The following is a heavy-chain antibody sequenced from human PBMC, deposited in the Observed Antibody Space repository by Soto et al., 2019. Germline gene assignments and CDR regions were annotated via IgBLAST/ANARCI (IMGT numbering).Heavy chain of an antibody. CDR2: IYHSGST. Sequence: TSETLSLTCAVSGGSISSGGYSWSWIRQPPGKGLGWIGYIYHSGSTYYNPSLKSRVTISVDRSKNQFSLKLSSVTAADTAVYYCARGVVRGVISWFDPWGQGTLVTVSS. J-gene: IGHJ5*02. CDR1: GGSISSGGYS. CDR3: ARGVVRGVISWFDP. D-gene: IGHD3-10*01. V-gene: IGHV4-30-2*01.